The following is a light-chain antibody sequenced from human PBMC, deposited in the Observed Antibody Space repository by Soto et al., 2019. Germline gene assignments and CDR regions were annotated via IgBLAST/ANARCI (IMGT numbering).Light chain of an antibody. CDR1: SGSIARNY. V-gene: IGLV6-57*04. Sequence: NFMLTQPHSVSEAPGKTVTISCTRSSGSIARNYVQWYQQRPGSAPTTLIYEDNERPSGVPDRFSGSIDSSSNSASLTISGLRTEDEANYYCQFYDRINPVLFGGGTKLP. CDR3: QFYDRINPVL. J-gene: IGLJ2*01. CDR2: EDN.